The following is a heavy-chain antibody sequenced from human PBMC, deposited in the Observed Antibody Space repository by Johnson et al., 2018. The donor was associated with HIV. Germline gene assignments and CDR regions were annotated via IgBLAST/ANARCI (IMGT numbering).Heavy chain of an antibody. CDR3: AARYSGYADAAFDI. D-gene: IGHD5-12*01. V-gene: IGHV3-9*01. CDR1: GFTFDDYA. Sequence: VQLVESGGGLVQPGRSLRLSCAASGFTFDDYAMHWVRQAPGKGLEWVSGISWNSGSIGYADSVKGRFTISSDNAKNSLYMQMNSLRAEDTALYYCAARYSGYADAAFDIWGQGTMVTVSS. CDR2: ISWNSGSI. J-gene: IGHJ3*02.